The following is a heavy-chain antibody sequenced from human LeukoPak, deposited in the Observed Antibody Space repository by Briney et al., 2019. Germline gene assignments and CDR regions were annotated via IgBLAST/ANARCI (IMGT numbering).Heavy chain of an antibody. D-gene: IGHD3-9*01. Sequence: SETLSLTCSVSGGFIDSYYWSWIRQPPGKGLEFIGYIAASGTTKHNPSLKSRVTLSMDTSKNQFSLKLRSVTAADTGVYFCARFPYFEGFDYWGPGTQVIVSS. V-gene: IGHV4-4*08. J-gene: IGHJ4*02. CDR1: GGFIDSYY. CDR3: ARFPYFEGFDY. CDR2: IAASGTT.